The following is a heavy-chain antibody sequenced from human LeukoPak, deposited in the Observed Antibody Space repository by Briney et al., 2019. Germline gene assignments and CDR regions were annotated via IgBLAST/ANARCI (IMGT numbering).Heavy chain of an antibody. Sequence: GGSLRLSCAASGFTFSGYWMTWVRQAPGKRREYVVNIKEDGSERYYVDSVKGRFTISRGNTKNSLYLQMSSLRGDDTAVYYCVRDCGFHTFDYWGQGTLVTVSS. D-gene: IGHD2-21*01. V-gene: IGHV3-7*05. CDR1: GFTFSGYW. CDR3: VRDCGFHTFDY. J-gene: IGHJ4*02. CDR2: IKEDGSER.